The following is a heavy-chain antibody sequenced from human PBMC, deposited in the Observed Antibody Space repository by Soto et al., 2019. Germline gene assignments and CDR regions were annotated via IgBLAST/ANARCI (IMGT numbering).Heavy chain of an antibody. D-gene: IGHD3-10*01. J-gene: IGHJ4*02. Sequence: GGSLRLSCAASGFTFSSYWMHWVRQAPGKGLEWVSGIHSDGSSTSYADSVKGRFTISRDNAKNTLYLQMNSLRAEDTAVYYCARDYGSGAVPWDYWGQGTLVTVSS. CDR1: GFTFSSYW. V-gene: IGHV3-74*01. CDR2: IHSDGSST. CDR3: ARDYGSGAVPWDY.